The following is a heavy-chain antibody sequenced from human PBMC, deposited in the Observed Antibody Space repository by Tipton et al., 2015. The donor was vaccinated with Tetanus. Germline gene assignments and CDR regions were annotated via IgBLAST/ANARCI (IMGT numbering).Heavy chain of an antibody. CDR3: ARGYAGGAWDV. CDR1: GDRLSSDIAA. V-gene: IGHV6-1*01. D-gene: IGHD2-2*01. J-gene: IGHJ4*02. Sequence: VKPSQTLSVTCVISGDRLSSDIAAWYWIRQSPSRGLEWLGRTYYRSKWSHDYAVSVKSRVTITSDTSKNQFSLQLGSVTPEDTAVYYCARGYAGGAWDVWGQGNLVTVSS. CDR2: TYYRSKWSH.